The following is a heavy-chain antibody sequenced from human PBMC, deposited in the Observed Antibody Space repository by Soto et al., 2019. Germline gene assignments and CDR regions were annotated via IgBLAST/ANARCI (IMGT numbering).Heavy chain of an antibody. CDR3: ARGSGMIVVVNPAGYFDY. D-gene: IGHD3-22*01. CDR2: IYYSGST. Sequence: NPSETLSLTCTVSGGSISSGGYYWSWIRQHPGKGLEWIGYIYYSGSTYYNPSLKSRVTISVDTSKNQFSLKLSSVTAADTAVYYCARGSGMIVVVNPAGYFDYWGQGTLVTVSS. V-gene: IGHV4-31*03. CDR1: GGSISSGGYY. J-gene: IGHJ4*02.